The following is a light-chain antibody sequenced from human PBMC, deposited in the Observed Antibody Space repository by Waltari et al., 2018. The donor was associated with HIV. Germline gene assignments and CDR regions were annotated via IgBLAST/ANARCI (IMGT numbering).Light chain of an antibody. CDR1: NLGDKY. CDR3: QAWDSSTVWV. CDR2: QDS. J-gene: IGLJ3*02. Sequence: SYELTQPPSVSVSPGQTASITCSGDNLGDKYACWYQQKPGQSPELVIYQDSKRPSGIPERFSGSNSGNTATLTISGTQAMDEADYYCQAWDSSTVWVFGGGTKLTVL. V-gene: IGLV3-1*01.